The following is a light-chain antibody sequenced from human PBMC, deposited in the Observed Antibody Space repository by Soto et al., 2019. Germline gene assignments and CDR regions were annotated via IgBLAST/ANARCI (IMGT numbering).Light chain of an antibody. Sequence: DIQMTQSPSSLSASVGDRVTISCRTSQTIDNYLNWYKQKPGKAPQLLLSAASNLQSGVPSRFSGSGSGTDFTLTISSLRPEDYATYYCQQTYNTLYTFGQGTKVEIK. CDR3: QQTYNTLYT. CDR1: QTIDNY. J-gene: IGKJ2*01. CDR2: AAS. V-gene: IGKV1-39*01.